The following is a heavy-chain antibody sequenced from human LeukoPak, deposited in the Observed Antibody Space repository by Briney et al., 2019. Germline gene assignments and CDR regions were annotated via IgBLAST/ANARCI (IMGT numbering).Heavy chain of an antibody. V-gene: IGHV4-30-4*01. J-gene: IGHJ4*02. D-gene: IGHD3-10*01. CDR2: IYYSGST. Sequence: PSETLSLTCTVSGGSISSGDYYWSWIRQPPGKGLEWIGYIYYSGSTYYNPSLKSRITISIDTSKNQFSLKLSSVTAAGTAVYYCARVSSGSDYFHYYFDFWGQGTLVTVSS. CDR3: ARVSSGSDYFHYYFDF. CDR1: GGSISSGDYY.